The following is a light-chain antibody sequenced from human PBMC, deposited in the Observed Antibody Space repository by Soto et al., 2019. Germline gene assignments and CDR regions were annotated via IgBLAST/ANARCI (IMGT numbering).Light chain of an antibody. J-gene: IGKJ4*01. Sequence: EIVLTQSPGTLSLSPGERATLSCRASQSVTSSYLAWYQQKPGQAPRLLIYGASSRATGIPDRFSGSGSATDFTLTISRLEPEDFAVYYCQRFGTSPPLIFGGGTKVEIK. CDR1: QSVTSSY. V-gene: IGKV3-20*01. CDR2: GAS. CDR3: QRFGTSPPLI.